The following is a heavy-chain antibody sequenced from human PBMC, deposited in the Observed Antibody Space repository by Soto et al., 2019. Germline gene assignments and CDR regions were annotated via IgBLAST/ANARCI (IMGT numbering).Heavy chain of an antibody. CDR3: AKDRSTVTPNWFDP. Sequence: PGGSLRLSCAASGFTFSNYGMHWVRQAPGKGLEWVAVISYDGSNTYYADSVKGRFTISRDNSKNTLYLQMNSLRAEDTAVYYCAKDRSTVTPNWFDPWGQGTLVTVSS. D-gene: IGHD4-17*01. CDR2: ISYDGSNT. CDR1: GFTFSNYG. V-gene: IGHV3-30*18. J-gene: IGHJ5*02.